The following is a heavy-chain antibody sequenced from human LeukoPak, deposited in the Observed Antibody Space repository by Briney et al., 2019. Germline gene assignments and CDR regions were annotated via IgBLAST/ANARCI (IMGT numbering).Heavy chain of an antibody. V-gene: IGHV1-69*13. J-gene: IGHJ4*02. CDR1: RGTFSSYA. Sequence: ASVKVSCKASRGTFSSYALSWVRQPPGQGLEWMGGIIPIFGTANYAQKFQGRVTITADESTSTAYRELSSLRSEDTAVYYCARDLGYAFDYWGQGTLVTVSS. CDR2: IIPIFGTA. D-gene: IGHD5-12*01. CDR3: ARDLGYAFDY.